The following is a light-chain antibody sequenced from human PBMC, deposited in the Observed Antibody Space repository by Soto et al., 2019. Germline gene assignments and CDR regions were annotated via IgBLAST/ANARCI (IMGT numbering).Light chain of an antibody. Sequence: EIVLTQSPGTLSLSPGERATLSCRASQSVSSSYLAWYQQKPGQAPRLLIYGASSRATGIPDRFSGSGSGTDFTLTISRLEPEDFAVYYCQQYGSSPPITFGQRRRLAIK. CDR3: QQYGSSPPIT. CDR1: QSVSSSY. V-gene: IGKV3-20*01. CDR2: GAS. J-gene: IGKJ5*01.